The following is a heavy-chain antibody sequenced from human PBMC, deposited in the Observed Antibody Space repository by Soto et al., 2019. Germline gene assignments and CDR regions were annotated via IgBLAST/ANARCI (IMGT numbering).Heavy chain of an antibody. CDR1: GFTFSSYA. V-gene: IGHV3-23*01. CDR3: AKVFYYYDSSGYYYFDY. D-gene: IGHD3-22*01. Sequence: PGGSLRRSCAASGFTFSSYAVSWVRQAPGKGPEWISSISGSGSTIYYADSVKGRFTISRDNSKNTLYLQMSSLRAEDTAVYYCAKVFYYYDSSGYYYFDYWGQGTLVTVSS. CDR2: ISGSGSTI. J-gene: IGHJ4*02.